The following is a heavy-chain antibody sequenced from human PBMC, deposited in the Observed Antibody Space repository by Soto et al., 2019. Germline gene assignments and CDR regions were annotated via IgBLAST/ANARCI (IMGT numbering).Heavy chain of an antibody. CDR1: GGSFSGYY. CDR2: INHSGST. CDR3: ARWGPVFILDY. J-gene: IGHJ4*02. Sequence: TSETLSLTCAVYGGSFSGYYWSWIRQPPGKGLEWIGEINHSGSTNYNPSLKSRVTISVDTSKNQFSLKLSSVTAADTAVYYCARWGPVFILDYWGQGTLVTVSS. D-gene: IGHD3-16*01. V-gene: IGHV4-34*01.